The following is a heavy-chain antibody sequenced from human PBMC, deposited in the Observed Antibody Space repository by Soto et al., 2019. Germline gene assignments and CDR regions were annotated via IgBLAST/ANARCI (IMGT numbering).Heavy chain of an antibody. D-gene: IGHD3-10*01. CDR3: VRQGIGNLHGLVDV. J-gene: IGHJ6*02. Sequence: QVQLQESGPGLVKPSETLSLTCTVSGGSIDGYNCAWIRQPPGKSLEWVGYVSYNGGSRYNPSLESRGTLSMDTSKSQFSLQLRSVTAADTAVYYCVRQGIGNLHGLVDVWGRGTTVTVSS. CDR2: VSYNGGS. CDR1: GGSIDGYN. V-gene: IGHV4-59*08.